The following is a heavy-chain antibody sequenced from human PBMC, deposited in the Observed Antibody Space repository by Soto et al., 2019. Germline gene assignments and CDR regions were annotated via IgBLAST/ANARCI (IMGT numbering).Heavy chain of an antibody. J-gene: IGHJ4*02. CDR1: GGSISSYY. Sequence: PSETLSLTCTVSGGSISSYYWSWIRQPPGKGLEWIGYIYYSGSTNYNPSLKSRVTISVDTSKNQFSLKLSSVTAADTAVYYCARVGGGVLKKGPPLDYWGQGTLVTVS. CDR2: IYYSGST. CDR3: ARVGGGVLKKGPPLDY. D-gene: IGHD3-10*01. V-gene: IGHV4-59*01.